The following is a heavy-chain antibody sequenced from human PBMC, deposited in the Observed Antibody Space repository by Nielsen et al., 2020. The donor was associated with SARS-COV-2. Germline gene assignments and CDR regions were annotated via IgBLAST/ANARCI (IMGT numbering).Heavy chain of an antibody. V-gene: IGHV4-34*01. J-gene: IGHJ4*02. CDR2: INHSGST. D-gene: IGHD3-3*01. CDR3: AREQRITIFGVVISSFDY. Sequence: RQAPGKGLEWIGEINHSGSTNYNPSLKSRVTISVDTSKNQFSLKLSSVTAADTAVYYCAREQRITIFGVVISSFDYWGQGTLVTVSS.